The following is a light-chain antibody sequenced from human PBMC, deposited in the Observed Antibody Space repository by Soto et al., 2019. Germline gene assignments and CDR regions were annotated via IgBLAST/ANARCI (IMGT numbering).Light chain of an antibody. V-gene: IGKV3-20*01. CDR1: QSVSSSN. CDR3: QYYGSSVT. J-gene: IGKJ4*01. CDR2: GAS. Sequence: EIVLTQSPGTLSLSPGDRATLYCRASQSVSSSNLAWYQQKPGQAPRLLIYGASIRAAGIPDRFSGSGSGADFTLTISRLEPEDFAVYYCQYYGSSVTFAGGTKVDIK.